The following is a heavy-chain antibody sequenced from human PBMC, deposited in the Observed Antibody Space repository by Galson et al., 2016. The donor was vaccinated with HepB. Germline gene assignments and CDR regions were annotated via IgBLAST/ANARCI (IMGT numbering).Heavy chain of an antibody. J-gene: IGHJ4*02. Sequence: SLRLSCAASGFTFSDYYMNWIRQAPGKGLEWVSYISSSGYTVHYADSVKGRFTTSRDNTKNSLYLQMNSLRAEDTAIYYCARDMGAAGYSTTTSDYWGQGTLVTVSS. D-gene: IGHD6-13*01. CDR1: GFTFSDYY. V-gene: IGHV3-11*01. CDR3: ARDMGAAGYSTTTSDY. CDR2: ISSSGYTV.